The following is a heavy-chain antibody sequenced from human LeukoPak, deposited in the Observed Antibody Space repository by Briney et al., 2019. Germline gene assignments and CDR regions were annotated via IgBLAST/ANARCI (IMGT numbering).Heavy chain of an antibody. CDR2: IYHSGST. V-gene: IGHV4-38-2*02. CDR3: ARGYDFWSGYGHNWFDP. D-gene: IGHD3-3*01. CDR1: GGSISSYY. Sequence: SETLSLTCTVSGGSISSYYWSWIRQPPGKGLEWIGSIYHSGSTYYNPSLKSRVTISVDTSKNQFSLKLSSVTAADTAVYYCARGYDFWSGYGHNWFDPWGQGTLVTVSS. J-gene: IGHJ5*02.